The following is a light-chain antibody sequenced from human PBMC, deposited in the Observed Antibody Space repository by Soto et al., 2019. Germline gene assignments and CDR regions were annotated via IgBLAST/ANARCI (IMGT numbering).Light chain of an antibody. CDR3: QQYVSTPPT. J-gene: IGKJ1*01. Sequence: EIVLTQSPGTLSLSPGERATLSCRASESVSNDQLAWYQLQPGQAPRLLIYGASYRATDLPYRFSGSGSGTGFTLNIARLEAEDFAVYICQQYVSTPPTFGLGTKVEI. V-gene: IGKV3-20*01. CDR1: ESVSNDQ. CDR2: GAS.